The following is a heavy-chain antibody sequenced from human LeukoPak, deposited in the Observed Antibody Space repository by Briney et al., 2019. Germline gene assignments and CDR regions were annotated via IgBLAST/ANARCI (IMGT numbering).Heavy chain of an antibody. D-gene: IGHD2-2*01. V-gene: IGHV4-4*02. CDR2: IYHSGST. Sequence: SETLSLTCAVSGGSISSSNWWSWVRQPPGKGLEWIGEIYHSGSTNYNPSLKSRVTISVDTSKNQFSLKLSSVTAADTAVYYCATDRPSSAKVGPRGYYYYYTDVWGKGTTVTVSS. CDR1: GGSISSSNW. CDR3: ATDRPSSAKVGPRGYYYYYTDV. J-gene: IGHJ6*03.